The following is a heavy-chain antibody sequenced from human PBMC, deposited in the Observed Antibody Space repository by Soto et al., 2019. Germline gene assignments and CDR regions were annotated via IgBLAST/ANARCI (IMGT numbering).Heavy chain of an antibody. Sequence: QVQLVESGGGVVQPGRSVRLSCTASGFNFNDYGMHWVRQAPGKGLEWVAVISYVGGERYYADSVKGRFIISRDNSKNTLYLQMYSLRAEHTAVYYCAKDLVAAYGSGRRGFFDNWGQGTLVTVSS. V-gene: IGHV3-30*18. CDR2: ISYVGGER. CDR3: AKDLVAAYGSGRRGFFDN. CDR1: GFNFNDYG. D-gene: IGHD6-19*01. J-gene: IGHJ4*02.